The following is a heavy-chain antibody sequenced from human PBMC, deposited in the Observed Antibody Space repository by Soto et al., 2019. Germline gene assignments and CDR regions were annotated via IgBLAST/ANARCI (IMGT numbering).Heavy chain of an antibody. V-gene: IGHV1-3*05. Sequence: QVQLVQSGAEEKKPGASVKVSCKASGYTFTSYAMHWVRQAPGQRLEWMGWINAGNGNTKYSQKFQGRVTITRDTSACTAYMELRSLSSEDTAVYDCATSIVVVTPLDHWGQGTLVTVSS. D-gene: IGHD2-21*02. CDR2: INAGNGNT. J-gene: IGHJ1*01. CDR1: GYTFTSYA. CDR3: ATSIVVVTPLDH.